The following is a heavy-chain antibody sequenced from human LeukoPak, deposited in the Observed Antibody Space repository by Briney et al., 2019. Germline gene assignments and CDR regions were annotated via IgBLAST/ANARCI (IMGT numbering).Heavy chain of an antibody. CDR2: ISNNGGYT. CDR3: AKQLGYCSDGSCYFPY. V-gene: IGHV3-23*01. Sequence: GGSLRLSCAAYGFTFSSSAMSWVRQAPGKGLEWVSAISNNGGYTYYADSVQGRFTISRDNSKSTLCLQMNSLRAEDTAVYYCAKQLGYCSDGSCYFPYWGQGTLVTVSS. J-gene: IGHJ4*02. D-gene: IGHD2-15*01. CDR1: GFTFSSSA.